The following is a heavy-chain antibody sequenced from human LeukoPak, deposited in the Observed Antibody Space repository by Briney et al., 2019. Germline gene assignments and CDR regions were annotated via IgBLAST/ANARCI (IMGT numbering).Heavy chain of an antibody. CDR1: GFTFSSYA. CDR3: AKGSSPSRPHYFDY. CDR2: ITGSGGDI. D-gene: IGHD1-26*01. J-gene: IGHJ4*02. V-gene: IGHV3-23*01. Sequence: SGGSLRLSCAASGFTFSSYAMSWVRQAPGKGLEWVSAITGSGGDIYHADSVQGRFTISRDNSKNTLFLQMNSLRAEDTAVYYCAKGSSPSRPHYFDYWGQETLVTVSS.